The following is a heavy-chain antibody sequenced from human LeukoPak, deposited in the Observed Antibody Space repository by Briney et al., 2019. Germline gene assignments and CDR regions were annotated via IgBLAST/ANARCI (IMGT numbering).Heavy chain of an antibody. D-gene: IGHD6-19*01. CDR2: IKQDGSEK. CDR1: TFTFSTNC. Sequence: GSLRLSCAAYTFTFSTNCRTWHPQAPGQGREWGANIKQDGSEKYYVDSVKGRFTISRDNAKNSLYLQMNSLRAEDTAMYYCVSGRGWTSDYWGQGTLVTVSS. CDR3: VSGRGWTSDY. J-gene: IGHJ4*02. V-gene: IGHV3-7*03.